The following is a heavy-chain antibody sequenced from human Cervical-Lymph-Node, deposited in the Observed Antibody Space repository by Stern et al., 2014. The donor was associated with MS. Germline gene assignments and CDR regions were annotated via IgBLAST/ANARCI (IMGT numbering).Heavy chain of an antibody. D-gene: IGHD2-8*02. CDR1: GGSFSGYY. Sequence: QVQLQQWGAGLLKPSETLSLTCAVYGGSFSGYYWSWIRQPPGKGLEWIGEINHTGSTNHIPSLKSRVTISVETSKNQFSLKLSSVTAADTAVYYCARGGVLVHNNWFDPWGQGTLVTVSS. CDR2: INHTGST. V-gene: IGHV4-34*01. J-gene: IGHJ5*02. CDR3: ARGGVLVHNNWFDP.